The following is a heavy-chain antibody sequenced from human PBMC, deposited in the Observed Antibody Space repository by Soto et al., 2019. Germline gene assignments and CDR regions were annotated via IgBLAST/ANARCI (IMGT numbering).Heavy chain of an antibody. Sequence: QLRLQASGPGLVKPSETLSLTCSSSGGSITASVWWTWVRLTPEKGLQWIGEVFHTGSVNYNQSPQSRLTISVDKSMGQFSLRLTSVTAADTAVYYCARKAWTRLDYWGQGALVTVSS. CDR2: VFHTGSV. J-gene: IGHJ4*02. V-gene: IGHV4-4*02. CDR1: GGSITASVW. D-gene: IGHD1-1*01. CDR3: ARKAWTRLDY.